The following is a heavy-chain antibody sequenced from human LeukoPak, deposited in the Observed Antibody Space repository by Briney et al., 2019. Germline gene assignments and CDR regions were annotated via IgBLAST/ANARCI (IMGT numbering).Heavy chain of an antibody. CDR3: ARQMSVAGRPSHFDH. CDR2: IYPGDPDI. V-gene: IGHV5-51*01. J-gene: IGHJ4*02. D-gene: IGHD6-19*01. Sequence: GESLKISCKGSEYSFTSTWIGWMRQMPGKGLEWMGIIYPGDPDIRYSPSFQGQVTISADKSISTAYLQWSSLKVSDTAMYYCARQMSVAGRPSHFDHWGQGTLVTVSS. CDR1: EYSFTSTW.